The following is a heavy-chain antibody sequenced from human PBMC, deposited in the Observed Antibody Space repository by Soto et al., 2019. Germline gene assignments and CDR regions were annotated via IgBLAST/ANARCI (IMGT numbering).Heavy chain of an antibody. Sequence: SETLSLTCTVSGGSISSYYWSWIRQPPGKGLEWIGYIYYSGSTNYNPSLKSRVTISVDTSKNQFPLKLSSVTAADTAVDYCARAYSSSWYFFDYWGQGTLVTVSS. CDR1: GGSISSYY. CDR2: IYYSGST. J-gene: IGHJ4*02. CDR3: ARAYSSSWYFFDY. V-gene: IGHV4-59*01. D-gene: IGHD6-13*01.